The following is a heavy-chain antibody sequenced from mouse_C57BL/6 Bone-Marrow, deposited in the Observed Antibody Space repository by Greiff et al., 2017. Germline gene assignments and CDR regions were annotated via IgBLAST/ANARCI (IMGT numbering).Heavy chain of an antibody. Sequence: VQLQQSGPELVKPGASVKIPCKASGYTFTDYNMDWVKQSHGKSLEWIGDINPNNGGTIYNQKFKGKATLTVDKSSSTAYMELRSLTSEDTAVYYCARGLGYYGSSYLYYFDYWGQVTTLTVSS. CDR1: GYTFTDYN. D-gene: IGHD1-1*01. J-gene: IGHJ2*01. V-gene: IGHV1-18*01. CDR2: INPNNGGT. CDR3: ARGLGYYGSSYLYYFDY.